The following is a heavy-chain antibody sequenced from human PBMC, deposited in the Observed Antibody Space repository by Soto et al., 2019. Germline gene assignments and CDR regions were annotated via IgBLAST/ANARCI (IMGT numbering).Heavy chain of an antibody. D-gene: IGHD3-10*01. CDR2: ISSISINI. CDR1: GFTFSDYS. V-gene: IGHV3-48*02. CDR3: ARGSPGGYGMDV. Sequence: EVLLVESGGGLVQPGGSLRLSCAASGFTFSDYSINWVRQAPGKGLEWVSYISSISINIYYADSVKGRLTISRDNAKNSLYLQVNSLRDEDTAVYYCARGSPGGYGMDVWGQGTTVTVSS. J-gene: IGHJ6*02.